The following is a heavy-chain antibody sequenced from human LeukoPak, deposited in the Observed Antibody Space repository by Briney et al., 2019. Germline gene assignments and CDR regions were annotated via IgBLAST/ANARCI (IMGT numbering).Heavy chain of an antibody. CDR2: IYYRGNT. J-gene: IGHJ3*01. CDR3: ARDPIAAAGTDAFDV. D-gene: IGHD6-13*01. V-gene: IGHV4-59*01. Sequence: KASETLSLTCTVSGRFITSYYWSWIRHPPEKGLEWIGYIYYRGNTNYNPSLKSRVTISVDTSKKQFSLKLSSVTAADTAVYYCARDPIAAAGTDAFDVWGQGTTVTVSS. CDR1: GRFITSYY.